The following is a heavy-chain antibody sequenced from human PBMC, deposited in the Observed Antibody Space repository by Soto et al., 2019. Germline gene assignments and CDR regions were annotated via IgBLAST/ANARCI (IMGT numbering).Heavy chain of an antibody. Sequence: EVQLLEAGGGLVQPGGSLRLSCAASGFSFRDYGMSWVRQAPGKGLEWLSAIIGIGDTAYYADSVWGRFTISRDNSKNTLYLQLNDLGAEDTAIYYCSKDYDYGDSLPFDYWGHGTLVTVSS. D-gene: IGHD4-17*01. J-gene: IGHJ4*01. CDR1: GFSFRDYG. CDR3: SKDYDYGDSLPFDY. CDR2: IIGIGDTA. V-gene: IGHV3-23*01.